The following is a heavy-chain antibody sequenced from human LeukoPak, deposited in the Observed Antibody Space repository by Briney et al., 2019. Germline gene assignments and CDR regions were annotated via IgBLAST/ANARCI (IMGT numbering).Heavy chain of an antibody. CDR1: GGSFSGYY. J-gene: IGHJ4*02. V-gene: IGHV4-34*01. Sequence: PSETLSLTCAVYGGSFSGYYWSWIRQPPGKGLEWIGEINHSGSTNYNPSLKSRVTISVDTSKNQFSLKLSSVTAADTAVYYCARGRHNTGFDYWGQGTLVTVSS. D-gene: IGHD4-17*01. CDR2: INHSGST. CDR3: ARGRHNTGFDY.